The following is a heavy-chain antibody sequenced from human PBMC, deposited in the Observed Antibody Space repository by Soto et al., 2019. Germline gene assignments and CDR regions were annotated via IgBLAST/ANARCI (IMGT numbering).Heavy chain of an antibody. CDR2: ISFDGRNT. V-gene: IGHV3-30*14. Sequence: GGSLRLSCAASGFTFSSYAMHWVRQAPGKGLEWVAVISFDGRNTYYADSVKGRFTISRDNSKNTLSLQMNSLRAEDTAVYYCARGESGYASGLDYWGQGTLVTVSS. J-gene: IGHJ4*02. CDR1: GFTFSSYA. CDR3: ARGESGYASGLDY. D-gene: IGHD5-12*01.